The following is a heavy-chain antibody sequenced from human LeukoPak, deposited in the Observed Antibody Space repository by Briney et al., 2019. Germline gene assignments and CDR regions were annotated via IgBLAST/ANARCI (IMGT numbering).Heavy chain of an antibody. D-gene: IGHD6-13*01. CDR2: ISSSSSTI. J-gene: IGHJ4*02. CDR1: GFTFSSYS. CDR3: ARALHSSSWYFDY. V-gene: IGHV3-48*04. Sequence: GGSLRLSCAASGFTFSSYSMNWVRQAPGKGLEWVSYISSSSSTIYYADSVKGRFTISRDNAKNSLYLQMNSLRAEDTAVYYCARALHSSSWYFDYWGQGTLVTVSS.